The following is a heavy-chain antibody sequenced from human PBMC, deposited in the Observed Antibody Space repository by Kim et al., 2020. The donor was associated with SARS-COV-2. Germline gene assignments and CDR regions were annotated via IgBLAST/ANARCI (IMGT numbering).Heavy chain of an antibody. CDR1: GFTFSSYE. V-gene: IGHV3-48*03. CDR3: ATLVDTVDYYYGMDV. J-gene: IGHJ6*02. D-gene: IGHD5-18*01. CDR2: ISSSGSTI. Sequence: RGSLRLSCAASGFTFSSYEMNWVRQAPGKGLEWVSYISSSGSTIYYADSVKGRFTISRDNAKNSLYLQMNSLRAEDTAVYYCATLVDTVDYYYGMDVWGQGTTVTVSS.